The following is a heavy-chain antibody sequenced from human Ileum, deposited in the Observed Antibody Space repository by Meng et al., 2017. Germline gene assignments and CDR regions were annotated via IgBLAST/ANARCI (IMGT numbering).Heavy chain of an antibody. CDR3: GLRLFVTCFVS. Sequence: HQCVAGPFMPASTLAPSCVCYGCAVSGYYWSSIRQLPGKGLEWIREINKNGRTNNNPAHKSLVTISVDTSQNQYSLKLGFVTVSYSAVDPTGLRLFVTCFVSWGQGTLVTVSS. CDR2: INKNGRT. D-gene: IGHD4-17*01. V-gene: IGHV4-34*06. CDR1: GCAVSGYY. J-gene: IGHJ4*02.